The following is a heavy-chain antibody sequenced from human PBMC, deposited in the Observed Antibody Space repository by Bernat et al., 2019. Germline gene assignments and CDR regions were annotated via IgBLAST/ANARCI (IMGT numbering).Heavy chain of an antibody. Sequence: QVQQVESGGGVVQPGRSLRLSCAASGFTFSSYGMHWVRQAPGKGLEWVAVISYDGSNKYYADSVKGRFTISRDNSKNTLYLQMNSLRAEDTAVYYCAKDPREGGPMYYFDYWGQGTLVTVSS. J-gene: IGHJ4*02. V-gene: IGHV3-30*18. CDR1: GFTFSSYG. CDR2: ISYDGSNK. D-gene: IGHD2-15*01. CDR3: AKDPREGGPMYYFDY.